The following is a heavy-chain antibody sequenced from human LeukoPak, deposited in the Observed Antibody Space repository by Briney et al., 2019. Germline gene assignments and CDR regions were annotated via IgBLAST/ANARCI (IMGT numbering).Heavy chain of an antibody. CDR3: AKDLDGDYGHYYYGMDV. Sequence: GGSLRLSCAASGFTFSSYSMNWVRQAPGKGLEWVSYISSSSSTIYYADSVKGRFTISRDNAKNSLYLQMNSLRAEDTAVYYCAKDLDGDYGHYYYGMDVWGQGTTVTVSS. D-gene: IGHD4-17*01. CDR2: ISSSSSTI. J-gene: IGHJ6*02. V-gene: IGHV3-48*01. CDR1: GFTFSSYS.